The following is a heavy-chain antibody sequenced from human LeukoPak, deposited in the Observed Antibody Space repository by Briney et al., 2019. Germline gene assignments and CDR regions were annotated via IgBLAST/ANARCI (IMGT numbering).Heavy chain of an antibody. D-gene: IGHD3-10*01. CDR1: GFTFSSYG. CDR3: AGGGSITMVRGVIAY. J-gene: IGHJ4*02. V-gene: IGHV3-33*01. Sequence: GGSLRLSCAASGFTFSSYGMHWVRQAPGKGLEWVAVIWYDGSNKYYADSVKGRFTISRDNSKNTLYLQMNSLRAEDTAVYYCAGGGSITMVRGVIAYWGQGTLVTVPS. CDR2: IWYDGSNK.